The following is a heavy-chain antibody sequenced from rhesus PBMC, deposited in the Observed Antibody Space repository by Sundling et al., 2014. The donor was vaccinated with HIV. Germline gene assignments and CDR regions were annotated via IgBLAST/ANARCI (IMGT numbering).Heavy chain of an antibody. V-gene: IGHV4-80*01. CDR3: AMGGTFYSDGGRLDY. J-gene: IGHJ4*01. Sequence: QVQLQESGPGLVKPSETLSLTCTVSGASISSHWWSWIRQSPGKGLEWIGEIHGNSGSTNYDPSLKSRVSISRDTSKNQFSLKLSSLTAADTAVYYCAMGGTFYSDGGRLDYWGQGVLVTVSS. CDR2: IHGNSGST. CDR1: GASISSHW. D-gene: IGHD3-28*01.